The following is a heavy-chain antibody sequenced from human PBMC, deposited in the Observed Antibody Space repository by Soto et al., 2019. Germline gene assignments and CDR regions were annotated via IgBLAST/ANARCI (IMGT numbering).Heavy chain of an antibody. D-gene: IGHD2-15*01. CDR2: ISAYNGNT. J-gene: IGHJ4*02. CDR1: GYTFTSYG. CDR3: ARDDCSGGSCSGTQFDY. V-gene: IGHV1-18*01. Sequence: ASVKVSCKASGYTFTSYGISWVRQAPGQGLEWMGWISAYNGNTNYAQKLQGRVTMTTDTSTSTAYMELRSLRSDDTAVYYCARDDCSGGSCSGTQFDYWGQGTLVTVSS.